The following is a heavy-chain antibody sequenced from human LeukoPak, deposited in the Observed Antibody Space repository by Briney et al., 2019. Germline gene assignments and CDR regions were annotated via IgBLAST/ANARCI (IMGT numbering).Heavy chain of an antibody. D-gene: IGHD1-26*01. V-gene: IGHV3-21*01. CDR3: ARELKGGAF. J-gene: IGHJ4*02. Sequence: GGSLRLSCAASGFTFSSYSMNWARQAPGKGLEWVSSISATTSYIFYADSVKGRFTISRDNAKNSLYLQMSSLRAEDTAVYYCARELKGGAFWGQGTLVTVSS. CDR2: ISATTSYI. CDR1: GFTFSSYS.